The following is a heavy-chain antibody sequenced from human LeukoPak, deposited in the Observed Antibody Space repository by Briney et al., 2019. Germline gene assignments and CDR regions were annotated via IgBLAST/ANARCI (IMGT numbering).Heavy chain of an antibody. CDR2: ISSSSYI. CDR3: ARGEVVGTTTGVDY. CDR1: GFTFSSYS. D-gene: IGHD1-26*01. V-gene: IGHV3-21*01. Sequence: PGGSLRLSCAASGFTFSSYSMNWVRQAPGKGLEWVSSISSSSYIFYADSVKGRFTISRDNAKNSLYLQMNSLRAEDTAVYYCARGEVVGTTTGVDYWGQGTLVTVSP. J-gene: IGHJ4*02.